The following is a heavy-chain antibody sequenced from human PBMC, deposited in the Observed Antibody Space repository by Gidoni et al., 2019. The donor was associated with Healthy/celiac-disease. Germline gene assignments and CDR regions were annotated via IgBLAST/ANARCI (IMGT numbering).Heavy chain of an antibody. CDR2: IYTSGST. D-gene: IGHD6-13*01. Sequence: QVQLQESGPGLVKPSQTLSFTCTVPGGSISSGSYYWSWIRQPAGEGLEWIGRIYTSGSTNYNPSLKSRVTISVDTSKNQFSLKLSSVTAADTAVYYCARGRGSSWSGAFDYWGQGTLVTVSS. CDR3: ARGRGSSWSGAFDY. J-gene: IGHJ4*02. CDR1: GGSISSGSYY. V-gene: IGHV4-61*02.